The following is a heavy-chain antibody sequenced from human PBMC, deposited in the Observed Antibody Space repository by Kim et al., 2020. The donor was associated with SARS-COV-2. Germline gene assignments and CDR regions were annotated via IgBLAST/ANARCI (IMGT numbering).Heavy chain of an antibody. CDR3: ARGPPEDFWSGYYPSEYYFDY. V-gene: IGHV4-59*01. CDR1: GGSISSYY. CDR2: IYYSGST. Sequence: SETLSLTCTVSGGSISSYYWSWIRQPPGKGLEWIGDIYYSGSTNYNPSLKSRVTISVDTSKNQFSLKLSSVTAADTAVYYCARGPPEDFWSGYYPSEYYFDYWGQGTLVTVSS. D-gene: IGHD3-3*01. J-gene: IGHJ4*02.